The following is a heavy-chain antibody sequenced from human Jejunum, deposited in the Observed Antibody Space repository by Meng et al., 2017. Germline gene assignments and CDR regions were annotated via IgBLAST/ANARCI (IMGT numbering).Heavy chain of an antibody. CDR2: IWYDGSEK. CDR1: GFTFRSCD. Sequence: GGSLRLSCAASGFTFRSCDMHWVRQAPGKGLEWVAVIWYDGSEKYYADSVKGRFTVYRDNSGNTMYLQMNSLRAEDTAVYYCARGLEHFDIVTGSSLFSIWGQGTAVTVSS. D-gene: IGHD3-9*01. V-gene: IGHV3-33*01. J-gene: IGHJ6*02. CDR3: ARGLEHFDIVTGSSLFSI.